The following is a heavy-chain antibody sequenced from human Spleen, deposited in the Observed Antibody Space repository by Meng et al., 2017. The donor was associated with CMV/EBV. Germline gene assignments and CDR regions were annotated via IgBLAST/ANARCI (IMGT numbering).Heavy chain of an antibody. V-gene: IGHV3-23*01. CDR3: AKSPGPHANY. CDR2: ISGSGGST. CDR1: GFTFTGYA. J-gene: IGHJ4*02. Sequence: GESLKISCAASGFTFTGYAMSWVRQAPGKGLEWVSTISGSGGSTYYADSVKGRFTISRDNSKNTLYVQMNSLRAEDTAVYYCAKSPGPHANYWGQGTLVTVSS.